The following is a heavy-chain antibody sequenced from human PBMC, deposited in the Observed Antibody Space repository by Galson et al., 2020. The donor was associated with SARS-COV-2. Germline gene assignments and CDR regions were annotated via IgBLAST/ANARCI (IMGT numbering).Heavy chain of an antibody. CDR2: IWYDGSNK. V-gene: IGHV3-33*01. CDR1: GFNFSSYG. J-gene: IGHJ5*02. Sequence: GGSLRLSCAASGFNFSSYGMHWVRQAPGKGLEWVAVIWYDGSNKYSADSVKGRFTISRDNSKNTLYLQMNSLRAEDTAVYYCARDQYAGYSYGYYWFDPWGQGTLVTVSS. CDR3: ARDQYAGYSYGYYWFDP. D-gene: IGHD5-18*01.